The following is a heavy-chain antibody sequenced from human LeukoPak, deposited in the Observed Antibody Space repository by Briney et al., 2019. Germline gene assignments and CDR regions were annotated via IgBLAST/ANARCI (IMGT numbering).Heavy chain of an antibody. CDR3: ARDLSGWYNRFDP. J-gene: IGHJ5*02. V-gene: IGHV4-59*02. CDR1: GGSVTTYY. Sequence: PSENLSLNCTVSGGSVTTYYWSWIRQSPGKGLEWIGYIYYSGSIKYNPSLKSRATISMDASKNQFSLKLTPVTAADTAVYYCARDLSGWYNRFDPWGQGTLVTVSS. CDR2: IYYSGSI. D-gene: IGHD6-19*01.